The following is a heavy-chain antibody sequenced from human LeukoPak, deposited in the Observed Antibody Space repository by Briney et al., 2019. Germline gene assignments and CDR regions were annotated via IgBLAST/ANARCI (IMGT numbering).Heavy chain of an antibody. CDR2: IYYSGST. CDR3: ARVRRYRASLSRLYYDSSGYPYYFDY. V-gene: IGHV4-59*01. J-gene: IGHJ4*02. CDR1: GGSISSYY. Sequence: SETLSLTCTVSGGSISSYYWSWIRQPPGKGLEWMGYIYYSGSTNYNPSLKSRVTISVDTSKNQFSLKLSSVTAADTAVYYCARVRRYRASLSRLYYDSSGYPYYFDYWGQGTLVTVSS. D-gene: IGHD3-22*01.